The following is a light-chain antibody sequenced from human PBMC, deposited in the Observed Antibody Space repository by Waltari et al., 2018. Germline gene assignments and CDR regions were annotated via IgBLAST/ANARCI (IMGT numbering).Light chain of an antibody. CDR3: QSYDSSRTVV. CDR2: GSS. V-gene: IGLV1-40*01. J-gene: IGLJ2*01. CDR1: SSHIGAGYD. Sequence: QSVLTQPPSVSGAPGQRVTISCTGTSSHIGAGYDVHWYQQLPGAPPKLLIYGSSNRPSGVPDRISGSKSGSSASLAITGLQAEDDADYYCQSYDSSRTVVFGGGTKLTVL.